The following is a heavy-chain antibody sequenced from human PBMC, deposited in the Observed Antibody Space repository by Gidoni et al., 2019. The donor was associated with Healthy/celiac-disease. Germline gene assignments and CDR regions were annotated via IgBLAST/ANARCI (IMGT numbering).Heavy chain of an antibody. J-gene: IGHJ4*02. D-gene: IGHD3-3*01. CDR2: SNQSGSS. CDR1: GWSFSGYY. Sequence: QVQLQQWGAGPLKPSETLSLTCAAYGWSFSGYYWSWLRQPPGKGLEWIGDSNQSGSSNYHPSLRSRVTISGDTSKNQFALKLSSVTAADTAVYYCARGVSYYDFSLDYWGQGTLVTVSA. V-gene: IGHV4-34*01. CDR3: ARGVSYYDFSLDY.